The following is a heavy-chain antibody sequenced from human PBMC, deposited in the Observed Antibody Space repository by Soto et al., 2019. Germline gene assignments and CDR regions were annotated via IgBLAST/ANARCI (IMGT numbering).Heavy chain of an antibody. J-gene: IGHJ6*02. CDR2: IFYSGST. Sequence: QLQLQESGPGLVKPSETLSLTCTVSGGSISSSSYYWGWIRQPPGKGLEWIGSIFYSGSTYYNPYRKSRATISVDTSNNQFSLKPSSVTAADTAVYYCPRHLTYCSAGSCYSDFPYYGMDVWGQGTTVTVSS. CDR1: GGSISSSSYY. V-gene: IGHV4-39*01. CDR3: PRHLTYCSAGSCYSDFPYYGMDV. D-gene: IGHD2-15*01.